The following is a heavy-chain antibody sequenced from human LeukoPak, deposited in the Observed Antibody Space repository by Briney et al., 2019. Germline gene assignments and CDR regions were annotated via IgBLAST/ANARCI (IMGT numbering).Heavy chain of an antibody. CDR1: GSSISSYY. J-gene: IGHJ3*02. CDR2: IYYSGIT. V-gene: IGHV4-59*08. Sequence: PSETLSLTYTVSGSSISSYYWSWIRQPPGKGLEWIGYIYYSGITNYNPSLKSRVTIAVDRSKNQFSLKLSSVTAADTAVYYCARNGGDIWGQGTMVTVSS. CDR3: ARNGGDI. D-gene: IGHD2-8*01.